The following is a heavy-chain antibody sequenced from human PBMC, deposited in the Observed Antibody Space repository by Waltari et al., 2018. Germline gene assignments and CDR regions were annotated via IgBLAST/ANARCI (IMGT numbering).Heavy chain of an antibody. J-gene: IGHJ4*02. Sequence: EVQLVESGGVVVQPGGSLRLYCAASGFTCDDYAMHWVRHAPGKGLEWVSLISWDGGSTYYAATVKGRFTITRDNSKNSLYLQMNSLRSEDTALYYCAKGAGYIRSCYDYWGQGTLVTVSS. V-gene: IGHV3-43D*04. CDR1: GFTCDDYA. CDR2: ISWDGGST. CDR3: AKGAGYIRSCYDY. D-gene: IGHD5-12*01.